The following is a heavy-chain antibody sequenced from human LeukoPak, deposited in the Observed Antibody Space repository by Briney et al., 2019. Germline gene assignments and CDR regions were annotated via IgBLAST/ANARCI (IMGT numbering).Heavy chain of an antibody. CDR2: IYSGGST. CDR3: ARDMVRGVIARPDY. CDR1: GFTVSSNY. J-gene: IGHJ4*02. D-gene: IGHD3-10*01. V-gene: IGHV3-53*01. Sequence: GGSLRLSCAASGFTVSSNYMSWVRQAPGKGLEWVSVIYSGGSTYYADSVKGRFTISRDNAKNSLYLQMNSLRAEDTAVYYCARDMVRGVIARPDYWGQGTLVTVSS.